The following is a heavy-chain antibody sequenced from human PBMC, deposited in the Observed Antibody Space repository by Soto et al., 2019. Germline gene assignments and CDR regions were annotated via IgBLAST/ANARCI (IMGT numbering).Heavy chain of an antibody. D-gene: IGHD6-13*01. V-gene: IGHV4-39*01. CDR2: IYYSGST. CDR3: AREYSSSWYYDY. CDR1: GGSISSYY. Sequence: PSETLSLTCTVSGGSISSYYWGRILQPPGKGLEWIGSIYYSGSTYYNPSLKSRVTISVDTSKNQFSLKLSSVTAADTAVYYCAREYSSSWYYDYWGQGTLVTVSS. J-gene: IGHJ4*02.